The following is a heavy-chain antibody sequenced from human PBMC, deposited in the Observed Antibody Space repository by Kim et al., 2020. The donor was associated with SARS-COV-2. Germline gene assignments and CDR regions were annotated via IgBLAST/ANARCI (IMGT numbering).Heavy chain of an antibody. J-gene: IGHJ4*02. CDR3: AKDGWMIVVAVNIDY. CDR2: ISGSGGST. CDR1: GVTFSSYA. Sequence: GVSLRLSCAASGVTFSSYAMSWVRQAPGKGLEWVSAISGSGGSTYYADSVKGRFTISRDNSKNTLYLQMNSLRAEDTAVYYCAKDGWMIVVAVNIDYWGQGTLVTVSS. V-gene: IGHV3-23*01. D-gene: IGHD3-22*01.